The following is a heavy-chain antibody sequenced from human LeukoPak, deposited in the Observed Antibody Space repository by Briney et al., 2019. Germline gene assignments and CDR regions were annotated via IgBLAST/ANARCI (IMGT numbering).Heavy chain of an antibody. V-gene: IGHV4-59*01. J-gene: IGHJ4*02. CDR1: GGSIRSDY. CDR2: IHYSGST. D-gene: IGHD4-23*01. Sequence: SETLSLTCTVSGGSIRSDYWSWVRQPPGKGLEWIGYIHYSGSTNYNASLKSRLTMSVDMSKNQFSLKLTSVTAADAAVYYCARLGRKTTVVPPDFDCWGQGTLVTVSS. CDR3: ARLGRKTTVVPPDFDC.